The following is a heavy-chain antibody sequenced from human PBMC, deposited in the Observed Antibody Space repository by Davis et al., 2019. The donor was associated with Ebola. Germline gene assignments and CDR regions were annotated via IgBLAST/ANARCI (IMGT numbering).Heavy chain of an antibody. CDR1: GNSVSSSGTA. CDR2: TYYSSKWYN. D-gene: IGHD5-12*01. Sequence: PSETLSLTCDISGNSVSSSGTAWNWIRQSPSRGLEWLGRTYYSSKWYNESALSVKSRITISADTAKNQLSLHLNSVTPEDTAVYYCARGWLRSAFDQWGQGTLVTVSS. CDR3: ARGWLRSAFDQ. J-gene: IGHJ4*02. V-gene: IGHV6-1*01.